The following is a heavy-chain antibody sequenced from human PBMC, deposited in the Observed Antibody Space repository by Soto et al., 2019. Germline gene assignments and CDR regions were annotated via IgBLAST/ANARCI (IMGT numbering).Heavy chain of an antibody. V-gene: IGHV4-38-2*01. CDR3: ARAESSSRTGFDY. D-gene: IGHD6-6*01. CDR1: GYSISSGYY. J-gene: IGHJ4*02. Sequence: SETLSLTCAVSGYSISSGYYWGWIRQPPGKGLEWIGSIYHSGSTYYNPSLKSRVTISVDTSKNQFSLTLSSVTAADTAVYYCARAESSSRTGFDYWGQGTLVTVSS. CDR2: IYHSGST.